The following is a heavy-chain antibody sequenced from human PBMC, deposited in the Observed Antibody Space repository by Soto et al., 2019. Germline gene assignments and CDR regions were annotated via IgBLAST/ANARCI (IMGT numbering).Heavy chain of an antibody. V-gene: IGHV3-23*01. CDR2: ISGSGGST. CDR1: GFTFSSYA. D-gene: IGHD6-13*01. CDR3: AKASEGYSSSWYGGYYYYGMDV. J-gene: IGHJ6*02. Sequence: PGGSLRLSCAASGFTFSSYAMSWVRQAPGKGLEWVSAISGSGGSTYYADSVKGRFTISRDNSKNTRYLQMNSLRAEYTAVYYCAKASEGYSSSWYGGYYYYGMDVWGQGTTVTVSS.